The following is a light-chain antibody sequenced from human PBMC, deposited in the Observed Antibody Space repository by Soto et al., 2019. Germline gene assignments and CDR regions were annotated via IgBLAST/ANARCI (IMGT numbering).Light chain of an antibody. CDR2: GGS. J-gene: IGKJ2*01. V-gene: IGKV1-39*01. Sequence: DIQMTQSPSPLSASVGDRVTISCRASQNIRKYLNWYQQQPGQAPTLLLYGGSSLHSGVPSRFTGAGDGTNFTLAITGLQPGDFATYYCQQTYRPPYTFGQGTKVEMK. CDR1: QNIRKY. CDR3: QQTYRPPYT.